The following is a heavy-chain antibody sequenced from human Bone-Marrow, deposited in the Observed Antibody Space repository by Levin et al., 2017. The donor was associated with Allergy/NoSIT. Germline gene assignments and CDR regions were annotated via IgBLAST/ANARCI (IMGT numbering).Heavy chain of an antibody. CDR2: ISSDSSDL. D-gene: IGHD2/OR15-2a*01. Sequence: GESLKISCVGSGFIFGDFGSHWVRQAPGKGLEWISSISSDSSDLYYADSVKGRFTISRDNAKNSLNLQVSSLRAEDTAVYHCVRGIIGDVRVAHKEAFDVWGQGTMVTVSS. CDR3: VRGIIGDVRVAHKEAFDV. V-gene: IGHV3-21*01. CDR1: GFIFGDFG. J-gene: IGHJ3*01.